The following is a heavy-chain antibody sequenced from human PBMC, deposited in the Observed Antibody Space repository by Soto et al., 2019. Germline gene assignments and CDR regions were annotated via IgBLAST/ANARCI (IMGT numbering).Heavy chain of an antibody. D-gene: IGHD5-12*01. CDR1: GFTVSSNY. Sequence: GGSLRLSCAASGFTVSSNYMSWVRQAPGKGLEWVSVIYSGGSTYYADSVKGRFTISRDNSKNTLYLQMNSLRAEDTAVYYCARVSRGYSGYDYQDYYYYYMDVWGKGTTVTVSS. CDR3: ARVSRGYSGYDYQDYYYYYMDV. V-gene: IGHV3-66*01. CDR2: IYSGGST. J-gene: IGHJ6*03.